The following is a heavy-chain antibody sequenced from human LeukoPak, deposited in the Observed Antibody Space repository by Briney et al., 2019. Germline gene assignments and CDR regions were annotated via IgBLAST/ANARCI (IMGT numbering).Heavy chain of an antibody. J-gene: IGHJ6*02. V-gene: IGHV3-21*01. D-gene: IGHD5-12*01. Sequence: GGSLRLSCAPSGYTFSSYSMKGVRGARGRGLEGVPSISSCSSYINYPVSVKGRFTNPRDNAKNSLYLQMNSLRAEDTAVYYCARDGGYSGYDHGMDVWGQGTTVTVSS. CDR2: ISSCSSYI. CDR3: ARDGGYSGYDHGMDV. CDR1: GYTFSSYS.